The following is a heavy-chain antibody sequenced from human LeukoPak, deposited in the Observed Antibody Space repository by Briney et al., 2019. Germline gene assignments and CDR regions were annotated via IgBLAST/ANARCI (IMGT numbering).Heavy chain of an antibody. CDR2: IKQDGSEK. V-gene: IGHV3-7*01. J-gene: IGHJ4*02. CDR3: ARTDESGSFSC. CDR1: GFTFSSYW. D-gene: IGHD1-26*01. Sequence: GGSLRLSCAASGFTFSSYWMSWVRQAPGKGLEWVANIKQDGSEKYYVDSVKGRFTISGDNAKNSLYLQMNSLRVEDTAVYYCARTDESGSFSCWGRGTLVTVSS.